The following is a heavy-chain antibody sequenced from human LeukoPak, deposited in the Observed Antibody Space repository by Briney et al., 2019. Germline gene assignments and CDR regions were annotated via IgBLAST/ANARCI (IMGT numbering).Heavy chain of an antibody. V-gene: IGHV3-23*01. CDR2: ISPSGDIT. J-gene: IGHJ6*03. CDR1: GFTFSNYG. Sequence: GGSLRLSCAASGFTFSNYGRNWVRQAPGKGVEWVSGISPSGDITYYADSVKGRFTLSRDNSKNTVYLQVNSLRAEDTAVYYCARDRIVATITGSYYYYYMDVWGKGTTVTISS. CDR3: ARDRIVATITGSYYYYYMDV. D-gene: IGHD5-12*01.